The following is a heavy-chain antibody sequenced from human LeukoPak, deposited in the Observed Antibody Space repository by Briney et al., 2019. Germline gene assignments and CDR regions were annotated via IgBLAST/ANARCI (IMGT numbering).Heavy chain of an antibody. CDR2: IKQDESEK. CDR1: GFTFSGYW. CDR3: ARGPRVFDY. Sequence: GSLRLSCAASGFTFSGYWMSWVRQAPGKGLEWVANIKQDESEKYYVDSVKGRFTISRDNAKNSLYLQMNGLRGEDTAVYYCARGPRVFDYWSQGTLVTVSS. V-gene: IGHV3-7*01. J-gene: IGHJ4*02.